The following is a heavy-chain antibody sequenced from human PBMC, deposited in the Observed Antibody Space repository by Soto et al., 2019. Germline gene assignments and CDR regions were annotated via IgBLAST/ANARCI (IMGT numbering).Heavy chain of an antibody. V-gene: IGHV3-11*06. CDR3: ARWYSGYDSLDY. Sequence: QVQLVESGGGLGKPGGSLRLSCAASGFTFSDYYMSWIRQAPGKGLEWVSYISSSSSYTNYADSVKGRFTISRDNAKNSLYLQMNSLRAEDTAVYYCARWYSGYDSLDYWGQGTLVTVSS. J-gene: IGHJ4*02. CDR1: GFTFSDYY. D-gene: IGHD5-12*01. CDR2: ISSSSSYT.